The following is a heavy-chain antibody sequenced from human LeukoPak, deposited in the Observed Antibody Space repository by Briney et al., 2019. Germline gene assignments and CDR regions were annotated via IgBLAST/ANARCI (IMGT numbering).Heavy chain of an antibody. D-gene: IGHD3-3*01. CDR2: INPRGGST. V-gene: IGHV1-46*01. CDR3: ARGSYYDFWSGYPYYYYYYYMDV. J-gene: IGHJ6*03. Sequence: ASVKVSCKASGYSFTNYYIHWVRQAPGQGLEWMGIINPRGGSTSYAQKFQGRVTMTRDKSTRTVYMELRSLRSEDTAVYYCARGSYYDFWSGYPYYYYYYYMDVWGKGTTVTVSS. CDR1: GYSFTNYY.